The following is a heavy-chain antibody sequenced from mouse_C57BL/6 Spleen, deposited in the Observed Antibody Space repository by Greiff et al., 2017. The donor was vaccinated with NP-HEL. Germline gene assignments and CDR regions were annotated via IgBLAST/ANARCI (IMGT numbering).Heavy chain of an antibody. CDR2: IDPSDSYT. J-gene: IGHJ2*01. V-gene: IGHV1-69*01. CDR1: GYTFTSYW. Sequence: QVQLQQPGAELVMPGASVKLSCKASGYTFTSYWMHWVKQRPGQGLEWIGEIDPSDSYTNYNQKFKGKSTLTVDKSSSTAYMQLSSLTSEDSAVYYCARLGDYGSSPDYWGQGTTLTVSS. D-gene: IGHD1-1*01. CDR3: ARLGDYGSSPDY.